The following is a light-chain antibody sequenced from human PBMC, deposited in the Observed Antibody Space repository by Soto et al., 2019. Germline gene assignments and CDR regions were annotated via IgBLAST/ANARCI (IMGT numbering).Light chain of an antibody. J-gene: IGLJ1*01. V-gene: IGLV2-18*02. CDR3: SSFKSSTTYV. CDR2: EVS. CDR1: SSDVGSYNR. Sequence: QSVLTQPPSVSGSPGQSVAVSCTGTSSDVGSYNRVSWYQQPPGTAPRLMIYEVSNRPSGVPDRFSGSKSGNTAPLTISGLQAEDEADYSCSSFKSSTTYVFGPGTKVTVL.